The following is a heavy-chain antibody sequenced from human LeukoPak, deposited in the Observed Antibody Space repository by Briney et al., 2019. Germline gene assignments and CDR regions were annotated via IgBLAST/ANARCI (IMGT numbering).Heavy chain of an antibody. J-gene: IGHJ4*02. V-gene: IGHV4-31*02. Sequence: LRLSCAASGFTFSSYTMHWIRQHPGKGLEWIGYIYYSGSTYYNPSLKSRVTILVDTSKNQFSLKLSSVTAADTAVYYCARNYGGNSDFDYWGQGTLVTVSS. CDR3: ARNYGGNSDFDY. CDR1: GFTFSSYT. D-gene: IGHD4-23*01. CDR2: IYYSGST.